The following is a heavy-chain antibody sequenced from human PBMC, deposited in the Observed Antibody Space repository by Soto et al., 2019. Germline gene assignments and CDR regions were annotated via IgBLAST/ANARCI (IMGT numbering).Heavy chain of an antibody. D-gene: IGHD6-6*01. V-gene: IGHV1-18*01. CDR2: ISAYNGNT. CDR3: ARAPYRSIAALQHGCDWFAP. J-gene: IGHJ5*02. CDR1: GYTFTSYG. Sequence: QVQLVQSGAEVKKPGASVKVSCKASGYTFTSYGISWVRQAPGQGLEWMGWISAYNGNTNYAQKLQGSVTMTTDTATSTAYMEVRSLRSDDTAVYYCARAPYRSIAALQHGCDWFAPWSQGTLVTVSS.